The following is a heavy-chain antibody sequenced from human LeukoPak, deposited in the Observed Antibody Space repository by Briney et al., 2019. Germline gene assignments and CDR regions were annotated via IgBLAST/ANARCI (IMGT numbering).Heavy chain of an antibody. J-gene: IGHJ4*02. D-gene: IGHD3-10*01. CDR2: IYTSGST. Sequence: PSETLSLTYTVSGGSISSGSYYWSWIRQPAGKGLEWIGRIYTSGSTNYNPPLKSRVTISVDTSKNQFSLKLSSVTAADTAVYYCARWAYYGSGSYYNPSDYWGQGTLVTVSS. CDR3: ARWAYYGSGSYYNPSDY. CDR1: GGSISSGSYY. V-gene: IGHV4-61*02.